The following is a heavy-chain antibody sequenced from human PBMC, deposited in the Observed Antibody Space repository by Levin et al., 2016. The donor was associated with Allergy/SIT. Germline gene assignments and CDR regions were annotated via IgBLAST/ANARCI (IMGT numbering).Heavy chain of an antibody. Sequence: GESLKISCKGSGYSFTTYWIAWVRQMPGKGLESMGIIYPGDSDTRYSPSFQGQVTISADKSISTAYLQWKSLQASDSGMYYCARLAYNERWPTVTDGGDFWGQGTLVSVSS. CDR1: GYSFTTYW. V-gene: IGHV5-51*01. D-gene: IGHD4-17*01. J-gene: IGHJ4*02. CDR3: ARLAYNERWPTVTDGGDF. CDR2: IYPGDSDT.